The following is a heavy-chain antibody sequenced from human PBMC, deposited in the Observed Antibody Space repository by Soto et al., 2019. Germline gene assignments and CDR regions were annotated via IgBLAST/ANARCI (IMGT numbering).Heavy chain of an antibody. Sequence: SETLSLTCTVSGGSIRSYYWSWIRQPPGKGLEWIGYIYYSGRTNYNPSLKSRVTISVDTSKNQFSLKLSSVTAADTAVYYCARVVGNSNSTWFDPWGQGNLVTVSS. V-gene: IGHV4-59*01. CDR2: IYYSGRT. CDR3: ARVVGNSNSTWFDP. D-gene: IGHD2-15*01. CDR1: GGSIRSYY. J-gene: IGHJ5*02.